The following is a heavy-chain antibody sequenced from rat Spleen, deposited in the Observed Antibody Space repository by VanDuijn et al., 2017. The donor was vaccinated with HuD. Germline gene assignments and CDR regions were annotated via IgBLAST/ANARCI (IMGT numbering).Heavy chain of an antibody. V-gene: IGHV5-20*01. J-gene: IGHJ2*01. CDR1: GFTFSDYN. CDR3: TRGYAHY. D-gene: IGHD1-12*01. CDR2: ISPSGGST. Sequence: EVQLVESGGGLVQPGRSLRLSCAASGFTFSDYNMAWVRQAPTKGLEWVASISPSGGSTYYRDSVKGRFTASRDNVQNILYLQMNSLRSEDSATYYCTRGYAHYWGQGVMVTVSS.